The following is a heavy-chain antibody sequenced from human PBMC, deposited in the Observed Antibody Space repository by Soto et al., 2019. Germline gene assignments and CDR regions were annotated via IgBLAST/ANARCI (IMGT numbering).Heavy chain of an antibody. CDR1: GYTFTSYD. CDR2: MNPNSGNT. D-gene: IGHD3-3*01. Sequence: QVQLVQSGAEVKKPGASVKVSCKASGYTFTSYDINWVRQATGQGLEWMGWMNPNSGNTGYAQKFQGRVTMTRNTSINTAYMELSSLRSEDTAVYYCARVSTIFGVVIPNYYYYYMDVWGKGTTVTVSS. V-gene: IGHV1-8*01. J-gene: IGHJ6*03. CDR3: ARVSTIFGVVIPNYYYYYMDV.